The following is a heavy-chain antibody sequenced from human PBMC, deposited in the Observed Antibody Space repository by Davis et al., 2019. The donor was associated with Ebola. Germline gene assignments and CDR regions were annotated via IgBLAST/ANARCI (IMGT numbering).Heavy chain of an antibody. CDR3: ARLKGITIFGVVLPIGYYGMDV. CDR2: IYYSGST. CDR1: GGSISSYY. V-gene: IGHV4-59*12. Sequence: SETLSLTCTVSGGSISSYYWSWIRQPPGKGLEWIGYIYYSGSTNYNPSLKSRVTISVDTSKNQFSLKLSSVTAADTAVYYCARLKGITIFGVVLPIGYYGMDVWGQGTTVTVSS. J-gene: IGHJ6*02. D-gene: IGHD3-3*01.